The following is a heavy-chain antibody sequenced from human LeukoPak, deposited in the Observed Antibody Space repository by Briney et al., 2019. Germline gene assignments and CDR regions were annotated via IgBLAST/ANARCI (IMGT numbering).Heavy chain of an antibody. Sequence: GESLKISCKGSGYSFSSYWIGWVRQMPGKGLEWMGIIYPGDSDTRYSPSFQGQVTISVDKSISTAYLQWSSLKASDTAMYYCARLAISSIWSVYFDYWGQGTLVTVSS. D-gene: IGHD6-13*01. CDR1: GYSFSSYW. CDR3: ARLAISSIWSVYFDY. V-gene: IGHV5-51*01. J-gene: IGHJ4*02. CDR2: IYPGDSDT.